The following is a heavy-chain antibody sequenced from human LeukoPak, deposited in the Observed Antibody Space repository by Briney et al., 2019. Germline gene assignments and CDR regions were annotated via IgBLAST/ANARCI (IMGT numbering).Heavy chain of an antibody. D-gene: IGHD3-10*01. CDR1: GGSISSSSYY. Sequence: ETLSLTCTVSGGSISSSSYYWGWIRQAPGKGLEWVANIKQGGSEKYYVDSVKGRFTISRENAKNSLYLQMNSLRAEDTAVYYCARDVRVYGSGSYYYYYYGMDVWGQGTTVTVSS. V-gene: IGHV3-7*01. J-gene: IGHJ6*02. CDR2: IKQGGSEK. CDR3: ARDVRVYGSGSYYYYYYGMDV.